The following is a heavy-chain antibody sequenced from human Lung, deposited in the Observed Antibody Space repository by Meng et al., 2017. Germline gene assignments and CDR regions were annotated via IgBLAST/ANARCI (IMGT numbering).Heavy chain of an antibody. Sequence: QVQLVQTAAGAKKPVACMKVSCKASGYTFTNYENSWVRQAPGQGLEWMGWISVKNGEAKYPQNFQGRVTMTTDTTTSTAYMELRSLTSDDTAVYYCARYVPNGSFWYFDFWGRGTLVTVSS. D-gene: IGHD6-13*01. J-gene: IGHJ2*01. CDR3: ARYVPNGSFWYFDF. CDR2: ISVKNGEA. V-gene: IGHV1-18*01. CDR1: GYTFTNYE.